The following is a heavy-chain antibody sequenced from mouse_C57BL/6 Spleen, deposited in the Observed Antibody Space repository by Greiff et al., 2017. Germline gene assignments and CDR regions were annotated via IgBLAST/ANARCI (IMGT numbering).Heavy chain of an antibody. V-gene: IGHV1-4*01. CDR3: ARSRYYGADYFDY. CDR2: INPSSGYT. CDR1: GYTFTSYT. J-gene: IGHJ2*01. D-gene: IGHD1-2*01. Sequence: VQLQQSGAELARPGASVKMSCKASGYTFTSYTMHWVKQRPGQGLEWIGYINPSSGYTKYNHKFKDKATLTADKSSSTAYMQLSSLTSEDSAVYYCARSRYYGADYFDYWGQGTTLTVSS.